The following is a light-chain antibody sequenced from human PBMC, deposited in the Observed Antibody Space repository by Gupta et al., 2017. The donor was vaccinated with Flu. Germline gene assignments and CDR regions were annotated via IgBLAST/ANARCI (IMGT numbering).Light chain of an antibody. J-gene: IGKJ3*01. Sequence: DIVMTQSPDSLAVSLGDRATINCKSSQSVLYSSNNKNYLAWYQQQPGQPPKRLIYWASTRKSGVPDRFSGSGSGTDFTLTISSLQAVDVAVYYCQQYYSTPFTFGPGTKVDIK. CDR3: QQYYSTPFT. CDR2: WAS. CDR1: QSVLYSSNNKNY. V-gene: IGKV4-1*01.